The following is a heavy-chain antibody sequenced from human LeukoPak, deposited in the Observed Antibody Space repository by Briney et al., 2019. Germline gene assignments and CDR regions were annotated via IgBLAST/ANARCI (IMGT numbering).Heavy chain of an antibody. CDR2: NQSKSDGETT. Sequence: PGGSLRLSCAASGFTFINAWMSWVRQAPGKGLEWVGRNQSKSDGETTDYAAPVKGRFTISRDDLDKMVYLQMDSLKTEDTAIYYCTTDWGLPNCGGDCYLPWGQGTLVTVSS. CDR3: TTDWGLPNCGGDCYLP. CDR1: GFTFINAW. V-gene: IGHV3-15*01. J-gene: IGHJ5*02. D-gene: IGHD2-21*02.